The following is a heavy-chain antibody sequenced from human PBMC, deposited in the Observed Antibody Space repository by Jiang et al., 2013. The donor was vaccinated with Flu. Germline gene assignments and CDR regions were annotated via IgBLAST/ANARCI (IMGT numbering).Heavy chain of an antibody. CDR3: ARDRLAGLQRGYGTDV. D-gene: IGHD1-1*01. V-gene: IGHV6-1*01. CDR2: TYYRSKWFN. Sequence: SQTLSLTCAISGDSVSSNSVAWNWIRQSPSRGLEWLGRTYYRSKWFNDYAVSVKSRITIKPDTSKNQFSLQLNSVSPEDTAVYFCARDRLAGLQRGYGTDVWGQGTTVTVS. CDR1: GDSVSSNSVA. J-gene: IGHJ6*02.